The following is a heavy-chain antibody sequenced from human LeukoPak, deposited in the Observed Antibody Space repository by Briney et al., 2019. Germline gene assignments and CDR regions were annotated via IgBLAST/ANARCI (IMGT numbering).Heavy chain of an antibody. Sequence: GGSLRLSCAASGFTFSSFDMNWVRQAPGKGLEWISYISSSGSPIYYADSVKGRFTISRNNAKNSLYLQMNSLRAEDTAVYYCTTQGRSTKLGIWGQGTMVTVSS. CDR1: GFTFSSFD. V-gene: IGHV3-48*03. CDR2: ISSSGSPI. CDR3: TTQGRSTKLGI. D-gene: IGHD2-2*01. J-gene: IGHJ3*02.